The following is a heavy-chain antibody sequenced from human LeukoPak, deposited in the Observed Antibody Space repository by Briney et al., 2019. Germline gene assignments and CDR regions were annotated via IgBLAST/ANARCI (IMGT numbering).Heavy chain of an antibody. Sequence: SETLSLTCTVSGGSISSGSYFWGWIRQPPERGLEWIGSVYHSGTTNYNPSLKSRVTISVDTSKNQFSLNLSSVTAADTAVYYCVRDVDYWGQGTLVTVSS. CDR3: VRDVDY. CDR1: GGSISSGSYF. V-gene: IGHV4-39*07. J-gene: IGHJ4*02. CDR2: VYHSGTT.